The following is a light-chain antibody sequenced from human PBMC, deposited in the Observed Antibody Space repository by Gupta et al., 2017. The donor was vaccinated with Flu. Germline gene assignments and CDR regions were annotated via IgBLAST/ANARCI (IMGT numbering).Light chain of an antibody. J-gene: IGKJ1*01. V-gene: IGKV1-5*03. CDR3: QQYDSYSVT. CDR2: MAS. Sequence: STLSASVGDRVTITCRASQSISSWLAWYQQKPGKAPKLLIYMASSLESGVPSRFSGSGSGTDFTLTISSLQPDDCATYYCQQYDSYSVTFGQGTKVEIK. CDR1: QSISSW.